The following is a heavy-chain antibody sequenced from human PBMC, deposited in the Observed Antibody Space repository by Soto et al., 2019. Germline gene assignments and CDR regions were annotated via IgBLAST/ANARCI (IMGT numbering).Heavy chain of an antibody. Sequence: SETLSLTCSVSDDSINSDKYYWGWIRQPPGKGLEWIGSIYYRGNAYYNPSLQTRVTISLDTSRSQFSLKLSSVTAADSAVYYCARDNARLAVAAYDYWGQGTLVTVSS. D-gene: IGHD6-19*01. J-gene: IGHJ4*02. V-gene: IGHV4-39*02. CDR3: ARDNARLAVAAYDY. CDR2: IYYRGNA. CDR1: DDSINSDKYY.